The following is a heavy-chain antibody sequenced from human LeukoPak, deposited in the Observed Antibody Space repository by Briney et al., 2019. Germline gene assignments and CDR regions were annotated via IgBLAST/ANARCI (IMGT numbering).Heavy chain of an antibody. CDR3: AKVPDIVNY. CDR1: GFTFSSYG. J-gene: IGHJ4*02. CDR2: ISYDGSNK. Sequence: GGSLRLSCAASGFTFSSYGMHWVRQAPGKGLEWVAVISYDGSNKYYADSVKGRFTISRDNSKNTLYLQMNSLRAEDTAVYYCAKVPDIVNYWGQGTLVTVSS. D-gene: IGHD2-15*01. V-gene: IGHV3-30*18.